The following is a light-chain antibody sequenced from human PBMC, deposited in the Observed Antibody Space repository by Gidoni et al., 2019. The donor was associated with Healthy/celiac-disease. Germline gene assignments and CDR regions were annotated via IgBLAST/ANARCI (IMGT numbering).Light chain of an antibody. Sequence: TLSLSPGERATLSCRASQSVRSSHLAWYQQQPGQAPRLLIYGASSRATGIPDRFSGSGSATDFTLTVSRLGPEDFAVYYCQQSRTFGGGTKVEIK. CDR3: QQSRT. J-gene: IGKJ4*01. V-gene: IGKV3-20*01. CDR2: GAS. CDR1: QSVRSSH.